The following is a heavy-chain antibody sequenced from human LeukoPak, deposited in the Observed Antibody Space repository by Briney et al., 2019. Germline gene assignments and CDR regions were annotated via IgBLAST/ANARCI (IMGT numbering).Heavy chain of an antibody. CDR3: GKVRVRGVIIPFDY. CDR2: ISGSGGST. Sequence: GGSLRLSCAASGFTFSSYAMSWVRQAPGKGLEWVSAISGSGGSTYYADSVKGRFTISRDNSKNTLYLQMNSLRAEDTAVYYCGKVRVRGVIIPFDYWGQGTLVTVSS. V-gene: IGHV3-23*01. D-gene: IGHD3-10*01. CDR1: GFTFSSYA. J-gene: IGHJ4*02.